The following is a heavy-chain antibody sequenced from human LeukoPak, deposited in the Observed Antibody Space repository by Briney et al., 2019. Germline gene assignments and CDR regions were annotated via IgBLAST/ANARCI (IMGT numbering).Heavy chain of an antibody. Sequence: ASVKVSCKASGYTFTGYYMHWVRQAPGQGLEWMGWINPNSGGTNYAQKFQGRVTMTRDTSISTAYMELSRLRSDDTAVYYCAREWAPLGTYYYDSSGYYLPVPHYWGQGTLVTVSS. CDR1: GYTFTGYY. D-gene: IGHD3-22*01. J-gene: IGHJ4*02. CDR3: AREWAPLGTYYYDSSGYYLPVPHY. CDR2: INPNSGGT. V-gene: IGHV1-2*02.